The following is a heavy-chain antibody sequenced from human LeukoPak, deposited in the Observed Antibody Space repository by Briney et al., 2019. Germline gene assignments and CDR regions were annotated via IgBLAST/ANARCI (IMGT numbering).Heavy chain of an antibody. CDR3: ARDGGYYYDSSGYCPENY. V-gene: IGHV3-48*03. CDR1: GFPFSSYE. CDR2: ISSSGSTI. D-gene: IGHD3-22*01. Sequence: GGSLRLSCAASGFPFSSYEMNWVRQAPGKGLEWVSYISSSGSTIYYADSVKGRFTISRDNAKNSLYLQMNSLRAEDTAVYYCARDGGYYYDSSGYCPENYWGQGTLVTVSS. J-gene: IGHJ4*02.